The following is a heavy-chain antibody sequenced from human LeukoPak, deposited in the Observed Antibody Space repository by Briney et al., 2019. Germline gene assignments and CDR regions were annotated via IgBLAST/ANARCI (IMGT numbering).Heavy chain of an antibody. CDR3: ARSPDILTGENFDY. J-gene: IGHJ4*02. CDR2: INPKSGGT. V-gene: IGHV1-2*02. Sequence: ASVKVSCKASVYTFSGYYMHWVRQAPGQGLEWMGWINPKSGGTNEAQKFHDRVTMTRDTSIRTAYMEVSRLRSDDTAVYYCARSPDILTGENFDYWGQGTLVTVSS. CDR1: VYTFSGYY. D-gene: IGHD3-9*01.